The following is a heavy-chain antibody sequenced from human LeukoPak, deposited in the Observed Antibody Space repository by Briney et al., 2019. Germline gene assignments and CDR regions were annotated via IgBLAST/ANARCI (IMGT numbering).Heavy chain of an antibody. J-gene: IGHJ3*02. CDR2: IYPGDSDT. CDR3: ARGIVEMAPDDAFDI. V-gene: IGHV5-51*01. CDR1: GYSFTSYW. Sequence: GESLKISCKGSGYSFTSYWLGWVRQMPGKGLEWMGIIYPGDSDTRYSPSFQGQVTISADKSISTAYLQWSSLKASDTAMYYCARGIVEMAPDDAFDIWGQGTMVTVSS. D-gene: IGHD5-24*01.